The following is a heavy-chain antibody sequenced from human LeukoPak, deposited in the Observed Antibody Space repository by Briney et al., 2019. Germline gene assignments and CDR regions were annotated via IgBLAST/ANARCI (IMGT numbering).Heavy chain of an antibody. CDR1: GGSISSYS. CDR2: IYYSGST. CDR3: ASPDCSSTSCSFDY. J-gene: IGHJ4*02. D-gene: IGHD2-2*01. V-gene: IGHV4-59*01. Sequence: PSETLSLTCTVSGGSISSYSWSWIRQPPEKGLEWIGYIYYSGSTNYNPSLKSRVTISVDMSKNQFSLKLSSVTAADTAVYYCASPDCSSTSCSFDYWGQGTLVTVSS.